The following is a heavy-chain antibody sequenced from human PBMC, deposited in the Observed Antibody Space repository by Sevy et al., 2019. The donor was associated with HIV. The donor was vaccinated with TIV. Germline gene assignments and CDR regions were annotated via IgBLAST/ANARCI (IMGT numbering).Heavy chain of an antibody. V-gene: IGHV3-21*06. Sequence: GGSLRLSCATSGFTFTNYNMNWVRQAPGKGLEWVSSVSGSSNYIYYAESVKGRIIISRDNTKNTLYLQMNSLRVDDTALYYCARGPPDGSYDYFDYWGQGTLVTVSS. CDR3: ARGPPDGSYDYFDY. J-gene: IGHJ4*02. CDR2: VSGSSNYI. D-gene: IGHD3-10*01. CDR1: GFTFTNYN.